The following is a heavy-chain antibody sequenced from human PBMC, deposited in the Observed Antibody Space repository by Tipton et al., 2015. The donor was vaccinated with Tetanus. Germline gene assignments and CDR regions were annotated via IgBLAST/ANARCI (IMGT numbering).Heavy chain of an antibody. J-gene: IGHJ5*02. V-gene: IGHV4-39*01. CDR2: VYYSGDT. Sequence: TLSLTCSVSGGSISSRNYYWGWIRQPPGKGLEFIGRVYYSGDTYCNPSLKSRVTISVDTSKNQFSLKLSSVTATDTAVYYCAAQIIPTDRGGWFDPWGQGTLVTVSS. CDR1: GGSISSRNYY. D-gene: IGHD3-3*01. CDR3: AAQIIPTDRGGWFDP.